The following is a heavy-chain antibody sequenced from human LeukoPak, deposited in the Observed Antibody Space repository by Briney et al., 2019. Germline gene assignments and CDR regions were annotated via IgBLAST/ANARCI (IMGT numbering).Heavy chain of an antibody. CDR3: AKGSRGSCSRAYCYPFDY. J-gene: IGHJ4*02. V-gene: IGHV3-23*01. CDR2: ISSGSSTI. Sequence: GGSLRLSCAASGFTFSNYDMNWVRQAPGKGLEWVSSISSGSSTIYYADSVKGRFTISRDNSKNTLYLQMNRLRAEDTAVYYCAKGSRGSCSRAYCYPFDYWGQGTLVTVSS. CDR1: GFTFSNYD. D-gene: IGHD2-2*01.